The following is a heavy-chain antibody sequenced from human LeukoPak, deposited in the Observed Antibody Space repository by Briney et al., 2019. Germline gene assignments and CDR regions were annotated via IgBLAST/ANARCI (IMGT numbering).Heavy chain of an antibody. CDR1: GCTFSSYA. D-gene: IGHD3-3*01. CDR2: IIPIFGTA. Sequence: SVKVSCKASGCTFSSYAISWVRQAPGQGLEWMGRIIPIFGTANYAQKFQGRVTITADKSTSTAYMELSSLRSEDTAVYYCARDCYDFWSGYYTSAGNWFDPWGQGTLVTVSS. V-gene: IGHV1-69*06. CDR3: ARDCYDFWSGYYTSAGNWFDP. J-gene: IGHJ5*02.